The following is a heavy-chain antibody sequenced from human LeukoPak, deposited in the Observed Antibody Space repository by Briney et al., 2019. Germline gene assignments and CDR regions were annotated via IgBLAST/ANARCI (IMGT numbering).Heavy chain of an antibody. V-gene: IGHV3-21*01. CDR1: GFTFSSYT. D-gene: IGHD3-22*01. CDR3: ARGGYYDNSGYFLDD. J-gene: IGHJ4*02. CDR2: ISSSSSYT. Sequence: GGSLRLSCAASGFTFSSYTMNWVRQAPGKGLEWVSFISSSSSYTYYADSVKGRFTISRDTAKNSLYLQMNCLRAEDTAVYYCARGGYYDNSGYFLDDWGQGTLVTVSS.